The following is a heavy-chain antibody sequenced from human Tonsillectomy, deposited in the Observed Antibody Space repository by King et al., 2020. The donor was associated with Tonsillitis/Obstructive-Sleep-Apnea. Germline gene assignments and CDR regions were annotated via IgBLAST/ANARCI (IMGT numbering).Heavy chain of an antibody. CDR1: GFTFSSYT. CDR2: ISESASST. V-gene: IGHV3-23*04. J-gene: IGHJ4*02. Sequence: VQLVESGGGLVQPGGSLRLSCAASGFTFSSYTMSWVRQAPGKGLEWVSAISESASSTHYADSVKGRFTIYRDNSRNTLFLQMNSLRAEDTAVYYCAKDGWSHWGQGTLVTVSS. D-gene: IGHD3-3*01. CDR3: AKDGWSH.